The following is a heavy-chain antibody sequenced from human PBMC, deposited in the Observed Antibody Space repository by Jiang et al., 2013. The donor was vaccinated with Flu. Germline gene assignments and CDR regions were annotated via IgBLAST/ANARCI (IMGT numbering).Heavy chain of an antibody. J-gene: IGHJ4*02. CDR3: ARDFYHDYGGKGKVKRFDY. CDR2: TYYRSKWYN. D-gene: IGHD4-23*01. Sequence: QTLSLTCAISGDSVSSNSAAWNWIRQSPSRGLEWLGRTYYRSKWYNDYAVSVKSRITINPDTSKNQFSLQLNSVTPEDTAVYYCARDFYHDYGGKGKVKRFDYWGQGTLVTVSS. CDR1: GDSVSSNSAA. V-gene: IGHV6-1*01.